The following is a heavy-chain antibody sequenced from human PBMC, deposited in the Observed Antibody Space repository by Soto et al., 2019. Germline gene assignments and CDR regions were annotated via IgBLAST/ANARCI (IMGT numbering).Heavy chain of an antibody. CDR3: AKGLYYYDSSGYRLFDY. D-gene: IGHD3-22*01. J-gene: IGHJ4*02. CDR2: VSVSGGTT. Sequence: GXLRLSCAASGFMCNNYAMSWVRQAPGKGLEWVSTVSVSGGTTYYADSLKGRFTISRDNSKKTVYLQMNRLRADDTAIYYCAKGLYYYDSSGYRLFDYWGQGTMVT. CDR1: GFMCNNYA. V-gene: IGHV3-23*01.